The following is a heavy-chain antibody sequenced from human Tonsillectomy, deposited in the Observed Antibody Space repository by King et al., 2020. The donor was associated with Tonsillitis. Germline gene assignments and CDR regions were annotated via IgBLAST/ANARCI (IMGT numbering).Heavy chain of an antibody. D-gene: IGHD1-7*01. J-gene: IGHJ4*02. CDR1: GGSISSSSYY. CDR2: IYYSGST. CDR3: ARSAEDWNYSY. Sequence: QLQESGPGLVKPSETLSLTCTVSGGSISSSSYYWGWIRQPPGKGLEWIGSIYYSGSTYYNPSLKSRVTISVDTSKNQFSLKLSSVTAADTAVYYCARSAEDWNYSYGGQGTLVTVSS. V-gene: IGHV4-39*01.